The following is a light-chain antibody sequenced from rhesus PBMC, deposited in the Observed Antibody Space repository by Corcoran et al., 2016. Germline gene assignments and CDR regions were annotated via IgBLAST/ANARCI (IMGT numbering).Light chain of an antibody. J-gene: IGKJ2*01. CDR2: KAS. V-gene: IGKV1-74*01. CDR3: QHGYGTPYS. Sequence: DIQMTQSPSSLSASVGDRVTITCRASENVNNYLNWYQQKPGKAPKLLIYKASTLQSGVPSRFSGSGSVADYTFTISSLQPEDFATYYCQHGYGTPYSFGQGTKVEIK. CDR1: ENVNNY.